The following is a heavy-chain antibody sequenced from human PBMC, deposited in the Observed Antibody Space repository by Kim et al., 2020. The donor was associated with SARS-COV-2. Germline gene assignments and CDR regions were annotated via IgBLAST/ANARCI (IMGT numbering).Heavy chain of an antibody. D-gene: IGHD3-10*01. V-gene: IGHV6-1*01. Sequence: WYNDYAVSVKSRITINPDTSKNQFSLQLNSVTPEDTAVYYCAREFGKFDPWGQGTLVTVSS. CDR2: WYN. J-gene: IGHJ5*02. CDR3: AREFGKFDP.